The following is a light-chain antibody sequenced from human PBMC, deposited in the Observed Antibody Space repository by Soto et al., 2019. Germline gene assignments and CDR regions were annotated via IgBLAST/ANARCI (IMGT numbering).Light chain of an antibody. Sequence: DIQMTQSPSSLSASVGDRVTVTCRASQSVNTALNWYQQKPGKAPKLLIYAASNLQTGVPSRFSGGGSGTAFTLTISSLQPEDFATYFCQQSYSTPTFGQGTKLEIK. V-gene: IGKV1-39*01. CDR2: AAS. CDR3: QQSYSTPT. J-gene: IGKJ2*01. CDR1: QSVNTA.